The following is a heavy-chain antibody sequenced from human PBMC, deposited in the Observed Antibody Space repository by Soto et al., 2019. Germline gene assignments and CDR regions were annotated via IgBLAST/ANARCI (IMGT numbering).Heavy chain of an antibody. V-gene: IGHV4-34*01. CDR2: INHSGST. CDR1: GGSFSGYY. CDR3: ARDFPFVYSKFYYYGMDV. Sequence: PSETLSLTCAVYGGSFSGYYWSWIRQPPGKGLEWIGEINHSGSTNYNPSLKSRVTISVDTSKNQFSLKLSSVTAADTAVYYCARDFPFVYSKFYYYGMDVWGQGPTVTVSS. D-gene: IGHD4-4*01. J-gene: IGHJ6*02.